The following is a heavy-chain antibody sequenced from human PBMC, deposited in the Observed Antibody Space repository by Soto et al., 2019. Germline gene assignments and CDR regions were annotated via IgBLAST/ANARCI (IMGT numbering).Heavy chain of an antibody. J-gene: IGHJ4*02. CDR1: GGSISSYY. Sequence: SETLSLTCTVSGGSISSYYWSWIRQPAGKGLEWIGRIYTSGSTNYNPSLKSRVTMSVDTSKNQFSLKLSSVTAADTAVYYWARDGLTTIFGVVISGAVFDYWGKGTLVTVSS. V-gene: IGHV4-4*07. CDR2: IYTSGST. D-gene: IGHD3-3*01. CDR3: ARDGLTTIFGVVISGAVFDY.